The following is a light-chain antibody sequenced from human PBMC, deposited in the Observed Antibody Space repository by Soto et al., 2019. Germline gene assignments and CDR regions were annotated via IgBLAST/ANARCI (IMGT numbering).Light chain of an antibody. V-gene: IGKV1-5*01. Sequence: DIQMTQSPSTLSASVGDRVTITCRASQSISSWLAWYQQKPGKAPKLLIYDASSLESGVPSRFSGSGSGTEFTLTISSLKPDDFATYYCQQYNSYSWTFGQGTKVELK. CDR2: DAS. CDR1: QSISSW. J-gene: IGKJ1*01. CDR3: QQYNSYSWT.